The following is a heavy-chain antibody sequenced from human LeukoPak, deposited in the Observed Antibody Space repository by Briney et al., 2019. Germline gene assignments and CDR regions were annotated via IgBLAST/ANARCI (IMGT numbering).Heavy chain of an antibody. Sequence: WASVKVSCKASGGTFNSYAISWVRQAPGQGLEWMGGIIPIFGTANYAQKFQGRVTITADESTSTAYMELSSLRSEDTAVYYCARTDCSSTSCYNWGQGTLVTVSS. J-gene: IGHJ4*02. CDR1: GGTFNSYA. D-gene: IGHD2-2*02. V-gene: IGHV1-69*13. CDR3: ARTDCSSTSCYN. CDR2: IIPIFGTA.